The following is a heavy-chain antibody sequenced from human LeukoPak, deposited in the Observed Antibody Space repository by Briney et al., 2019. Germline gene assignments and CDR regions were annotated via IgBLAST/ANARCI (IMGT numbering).Heavy chain of an antibody. CDR3: ARGECSGGSCYSGAFDI. J-gene: IGHJ3*02. CDR1: GGSISSYY. CDR2: IYYSGST. D-gene: IGHD2-15*01. V-gene: IGHV4-59*01. Sequence: SETLSLTCTVSGGSISSYYWSWIRQPPGKGLEWIGYIYYSGSTNYNPSLKSRVTISVDTSKNQFSLKLSSVTAADTAVYYCARGECSGGSCYSGAFDIWGQGTMVTVSS.